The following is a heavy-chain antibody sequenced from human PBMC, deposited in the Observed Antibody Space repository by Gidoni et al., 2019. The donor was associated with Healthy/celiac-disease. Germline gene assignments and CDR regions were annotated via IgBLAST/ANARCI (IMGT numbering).Heavy chain of an antibody. CDR1: GFTFSSYS. J-gene: IGHJ4*02. D-gene: IGHD5-12*01. CDR3: ARDSERMVATFDY. Sequence: EVQLVESGGGLVTPGGSLRRSGAAPGFTFSSYSMNWVRQAPGKGLEWVSSISSSSSYIYYADSVKGRFTISRDNAKNSLYLQMNSLRAEDTAVYYCARDSERMVATFDYWGQGTLVTVSS. CDR2: ISSSSSYI. V-gene: IGHV3-21*01.